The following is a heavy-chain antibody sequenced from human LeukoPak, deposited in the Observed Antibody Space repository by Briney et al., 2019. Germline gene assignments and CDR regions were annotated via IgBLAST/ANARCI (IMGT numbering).Heavy chain of an antibody. V-gene: IGHV4-61*02. CDR3: ARARITIFGVAFFDP. J-gene: IGHJ5*02. CDR2: IYTSGST. CDR1: GGSISSGSYY. Sequence: SETLSLTCTVSGGSISSGSYYWSWIRQPAGKGLEWIGRIYTSGSTNYNPSLKSRVTIPVDTSKNQFSLKLSSVTAADTAVYYCARARITIFGVAFFDPWGQGTLVTVSS. D-gene: IGHD3-3*01.